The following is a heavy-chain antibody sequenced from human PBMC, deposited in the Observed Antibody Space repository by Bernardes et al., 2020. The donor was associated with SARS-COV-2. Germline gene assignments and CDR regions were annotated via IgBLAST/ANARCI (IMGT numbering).Heavy chain of an antibody. Sequence: SETLSLTCTVSGGSMSSYYWSWIRQPPGKELEWIAYIYYSGSTDYNPSLESRVTISIDTSKNQFSLKLSSVTAADTAMYYCARLRADSLGGGFDSWGQGTLVTVSS. CDR2: IYYSGST. D-gene: IGHD1-26*01. V-gene: IGHV4-59*08. CDR3: ARLRADSLGGGFDS. CDR1: GGSMSSYY. J-gene: IGHJ4*02.